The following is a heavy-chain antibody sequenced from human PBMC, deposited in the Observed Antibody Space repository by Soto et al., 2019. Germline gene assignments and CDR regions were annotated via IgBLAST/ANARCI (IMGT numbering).Heavy chain of an antibody. D-gene: IGHD3-3*01. CDR2: ISRDGTNK. Sequence: GGSLRLFSAASGFTFCRYAIHWVRQAPGKGLEWVAVISRDGTNKYYVDSVKGRFTISRDNSRNTLYLQMNSLRHEDAAVYYCARSRSGSFADSFDFWGQGTLVTVSS. V-gene: IGHV3-30*04. CDR1: GFTFCRYA. CDR3: ARSRSGSFADSFDF. J-gene: IGHJ4*02.